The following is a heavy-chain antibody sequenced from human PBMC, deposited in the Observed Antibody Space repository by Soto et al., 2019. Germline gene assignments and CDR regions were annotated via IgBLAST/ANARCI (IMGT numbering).Heavy chain of an antibody. D-gene: IGHD3-10*01. V-gene: IGHV4-59*08. CDR1: GGSISNYY. CDR3: ARQGFGALQGLVDV. Sequence: QVPLQESGPGLVKPSETLSLSCTVSGGSISNYYWSWFRQTPGKGLEWIGYVHDSWGSNYNPSLKSRVAISLDTSKSQFSLKLPSVTATDTAVYYWARQGFGALQGLVDVWGQGTTVTVSS. J-gene: IGHJ6*02. CDR2: VHDSWGS.